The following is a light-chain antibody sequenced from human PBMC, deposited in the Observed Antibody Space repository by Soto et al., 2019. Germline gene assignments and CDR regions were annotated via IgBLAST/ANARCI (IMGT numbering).Light chain of an antibody. Sequence: EVLMTQSPATLSVSPGERATLSCRASQSVGIKLAWYQQKPGQAPRLLILGASTRATGVPARFSGSGSGTEFTLSISSLQSEDFAVYYCKQYKEWPPFTFGQGTRLEIK. V-gene: IGKV3-15*01. CDR2: GAS. CDR3: KQYKEWPPFT. CDR1: QSVGIK. J-gene: IGKJ5*01.